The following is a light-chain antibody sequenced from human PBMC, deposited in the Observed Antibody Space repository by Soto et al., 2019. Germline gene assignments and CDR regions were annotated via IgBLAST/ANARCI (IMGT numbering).Light chain of an antibody. CDR1: QRLVYIEGKTY. J-gene: IGKJ2*01. CDR3: MQSTHWPHT. CDR2: GVS. Sequence: DAVMTKSPLSLPVTLAQPASISCSPSQRLVYIEGKTYLTWFQQKPGQSPRRLIYGVSTLETGVPSRFSGSGSGTDFTLKISSVEAEDVAVYYCMQSTHWPHTFGQGTKLEIK. V-gene: IGKV2-30*01.